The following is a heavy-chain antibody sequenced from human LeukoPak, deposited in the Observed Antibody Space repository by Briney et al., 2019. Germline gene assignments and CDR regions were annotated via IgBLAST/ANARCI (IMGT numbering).Heavy chain of an antibody. D-gene: IGHD3-3*01. CDR1: GGTFSSYA. CDR3: ARVTPEWLSPNYYGMDV. Sequence: ASVKVSCKASGGTFSSYAISWVRQAPGQGLEWMGGIIPIFGTANYAQRFQGRVTITADESTSTAYMELSSLRSEDTAVYYCARVTPEWLSPNYYGMDVWGQGTTVTVSS. CDR2: IIPIFGTA. V-gene: IGHV1-69*13. J-gene: IGHJ6*02.